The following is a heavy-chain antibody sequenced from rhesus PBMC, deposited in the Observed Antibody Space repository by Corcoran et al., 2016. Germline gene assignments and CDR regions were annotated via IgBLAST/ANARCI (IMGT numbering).Heavy chain of an antibody. CDR1: GYIFTSYW. V-gene: IGHV5-2*01. CDR2: IDPSDSET. Sequence: EVQLVQSGAEVKRPGESLKISWKTSGYIFTSYWISWVRQMHGKGLEWRGSIDPSDSETRYSPSCQGQVTLSAQQSISTTYLQWSSLKASDSATYYCATYSYNNRAYLYWGQGVLVTVSS. D-gene: IGHD5-36*02. J-gene: IGHJ4*01. CDR3: ATYSYNNRAYLY.